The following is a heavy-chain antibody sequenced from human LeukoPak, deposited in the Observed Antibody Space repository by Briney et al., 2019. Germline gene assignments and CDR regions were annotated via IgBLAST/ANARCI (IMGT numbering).Heavy chain of an antibody. Sequence: SETLSLTCTVSGGSISSGGYYWSWIRQPPGTGLEWIGYIYYSGSTYYNPSLKSRVTISVDTSKNQFSLKLSSVTAADTAVYYCTIMVRGVIVSWFDPWGQGTLVTVSS. CDR3: TIMVRGVIVSWFDP. J-gene: IGHJ5*02. D-gene: IGHD3-10*01. CDR1: GGSISSGGYY. V-gene: IGHV4-30-4*01. CDR2: IYYSGST.